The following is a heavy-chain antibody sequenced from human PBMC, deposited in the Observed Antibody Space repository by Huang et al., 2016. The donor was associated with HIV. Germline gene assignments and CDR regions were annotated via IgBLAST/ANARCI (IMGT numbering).Heavy chain of an antibody. Sequence: QVQLHQWGAGLLKPSETLSLTCAVYGGSFSGPNWTWIRQTPGKGLEWIGEINHSGRTKESPALKRRVTISLDTSKNQFALRLRSVTAADTAVYYCARGRGDARGFLGLDFWGQGTLVTVSS. J-gene: IGHJ4*02. CDR3: ARGRGDARGFLGLDF. V-gene: IGHV4-34*01. CDR1: GGSFSGPN. D-gene: IGHD3-16*01. CDR2: INHSGRT.